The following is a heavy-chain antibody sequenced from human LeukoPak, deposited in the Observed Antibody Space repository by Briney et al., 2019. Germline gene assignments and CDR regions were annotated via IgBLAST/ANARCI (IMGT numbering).Heavy chain of an antibody. V-gene: IGHV1-2*06. CDR3: ARVSVGATTRDY. Sequence: ASVKVSCKASGYTFTGYYMHWVRQAPGQGLEWMGRINPNSGGTNYAQKFQGRVTMTRDTSISTAYMELSRLRSDDTAVYYCARVSVGATTRDYWGQGTLVTVSS. J-gene: IGHJ4*02. CDR1: GYTFTGYY. CDR2: INPNSGGT. D-gene: IGHD1-26*01.